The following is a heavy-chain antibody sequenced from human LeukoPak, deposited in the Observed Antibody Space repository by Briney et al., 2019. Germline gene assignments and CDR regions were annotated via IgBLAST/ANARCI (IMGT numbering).Heavy chain of an antibody. CDR3: ARALPSEDWYFDL. Sequence: SETLSLTCTVSGGSISSSSYYWGWIRQPPGKGLEWIGSIYYSGSTYYNPSLKSRVTISVDTSKNQFSLTLSSVTAADTAVYYCARALPSEDWYFDLWGRGILVTVSS. V-gene: IGHV4-39*07. CDR2: IYYSGST. J-gene: IGHJ2*01. CDR1: GGSISSSSYY.